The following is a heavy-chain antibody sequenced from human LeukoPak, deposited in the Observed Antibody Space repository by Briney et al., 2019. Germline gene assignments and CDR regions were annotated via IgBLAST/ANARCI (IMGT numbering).Heavy chain of an antibody. D-gene: IGHD1-1*01. CDR1: GYSFSSHT. CDR2: ISAYNGNT. Sequence: GASVKVSCKASGYSFSSHTMNWVRQAPGQGLEWMGWISAYNGNTNYAQKLQGRVTMTRDTSISTAYMELSRLTSDDTAVYYCARDKQLDWAHYYYYYMDVWGKGTPVTVSS. J-gene: IGHJ6*03. CDR3: ARDKQLDWAHYYYYYMDV. V-gene: IGHV1-2*02.